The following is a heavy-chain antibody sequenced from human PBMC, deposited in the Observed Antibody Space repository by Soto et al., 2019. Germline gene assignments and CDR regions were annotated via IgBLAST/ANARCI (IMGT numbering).Heavy chain of an antibody. CDR3: ARGGSVTTKYYPHYSMHV. V-gene: IGHV4-59*01. D-gene: IGHD4-4*01. CDR2: IYYSGST. CDR1: GGSISSYY. J-gene: IGHJ6*03. Sequence: SXTLSLTCTVSGGSISSYYWSWIRQPPGKGLEWIGYIYYSGSTNYNPSLKSRVTISVDTSKNQFSLKLSSVTAAGTAVYYCARGGSVTTKYYPHYSMHVSGTATTVTVSS.